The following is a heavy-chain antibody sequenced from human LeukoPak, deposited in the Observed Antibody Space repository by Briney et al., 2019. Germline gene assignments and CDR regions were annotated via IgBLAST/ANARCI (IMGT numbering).Heavy chain of an antibody. J-gene: IGHJ4*02. CDR3: ARHEGYSSSAEVY. Sequence: GESLRISCKGSGYSFTSYWISWVRQMPGKGLEWMGGIDPSDAYTNYSPPFQGHVTISSDKSIKTAYLQWSSLKASDTAMYCCARHEGYSSSAEVYWGQGTLVTVSS. CDR2: IDPSDAYT. V-gene: IGHV5-10-1*01. D-gene: IGHD6-13*01. CDR1: GYSFTSYW.